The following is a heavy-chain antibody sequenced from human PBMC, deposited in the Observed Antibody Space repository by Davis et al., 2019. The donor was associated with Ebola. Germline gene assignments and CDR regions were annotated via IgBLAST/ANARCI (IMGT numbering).Heavy chain of an antibody. Sequence: SVKVSCKSSGGTFSSFAVGWVRQAPGQGLEWMGGIIPMFRSPNYAQKFQDRVTITADESTRTVYLELSSLRSEDTAVYYCARAFASKGDYFDYWGQGILVTVSS. V-gene: IGHV1-69*13. CDR2: IIPMFRSP. CDR3: ARAFASKGDYFDY. CDR1: GGTFSSFA. J-gene: IGHJ4*02. D-gene: IGHD3-16*01.